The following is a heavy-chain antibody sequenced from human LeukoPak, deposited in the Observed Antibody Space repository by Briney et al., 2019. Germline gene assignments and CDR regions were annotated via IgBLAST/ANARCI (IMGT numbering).Heavy chain of an antibody. CDR2: IHHSGST. J-gene: IGHJ4*02. CDR1: GGSIRSSYYS. V-gene: IGHV4-39*07. D-gene: IGHD3-10*01. CDR3: ARRGMLRGPPTE. Sequence: PSETLSLTCTVSGGSIRSSYYSWGWIRQPPGKGLEWIGEIHHSGSTNYNPSLKSRVTISVDTSKNQLSLNLSSVTAADTAVYYCARRGMLRGPPTEWGQGTLVTVSS.